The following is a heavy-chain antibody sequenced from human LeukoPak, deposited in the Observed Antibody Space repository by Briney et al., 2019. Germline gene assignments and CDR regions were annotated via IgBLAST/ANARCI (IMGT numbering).Heavy chain of an antibody. J-gene: IGHJ4*02. Sequence: SETLSLTCTVSGGSVSSSSYFWGWIRQPPGKGLEWIGEINHSGSTNYNPSLKSRVTISIDTSKNQFSLNLNSITAADTAGYYCAGGPHPDSSHYFSYWGQGMLVTVSS. CDR1: GGSVSSSSYF. CDR2: INHSGST. V-gene: IGHV4-39*07. CDR3: AGGPHPDSSHYFSY. D-gene: IGHD3-22*01.